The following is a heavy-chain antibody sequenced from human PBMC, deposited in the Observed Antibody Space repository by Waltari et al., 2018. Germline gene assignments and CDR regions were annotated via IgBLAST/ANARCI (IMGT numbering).Heavy chain of an antibody. CDR2: ISSGSSAI. Sequence: ELQLVESGGGLVQPGGSLRLSCAASGFTFSSYTMNWVRQAQGKGLEWLSYISSGSSAIYYADSVKGRFTISRDNAKNSLHLQMNSLRAEDTAVYYCARGRYWGQGTLVTVSS. V-gene: IGHV3-48*04. CDR1: GFTFSSYT. J-gene: IGHJ4*02. CDR3: ARGRY.